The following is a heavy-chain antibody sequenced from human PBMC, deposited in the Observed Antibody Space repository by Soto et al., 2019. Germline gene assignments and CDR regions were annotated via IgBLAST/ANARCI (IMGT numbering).Heavy chain of an antibody. Sequence: GGSLRLSCAASGFTFSSYSMNWVRQAPGKGLEWVSYISSSSSTIYYADSVKGRFTISRDNAKNSLYLQMNSLRDEDTAVYYCARDLVPMIVDGGSGYWGQGTLVTVSS. CDR2: ISSSSSTI. J-gene: IGHJ4*02. CDR3: ARDLVPMIVDGGSGY. D-gene: IGHD3-22*01. V-gene: IGHV3-48*02. CDR1: GFTFSSYS.